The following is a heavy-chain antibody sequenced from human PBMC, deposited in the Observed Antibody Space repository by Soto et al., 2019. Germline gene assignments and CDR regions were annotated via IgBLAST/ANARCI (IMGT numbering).Heavy chain of an antibody. CDR3: ARQYSGYDSDYYYYYYGMDV. J-gene: IGHJ6*02. V-gene: IGHV3-11*01. D-gene: IGHD5-12*01. Sequence: QVQLVESGGGLVKPGGSLRLSCAASGFTFSDYYMSRIRQAPGKGLEWVSYISSSGSTINYADSVKGRFTISRDNAKNSLDLQMNSLRAEDTAVYYCARQYSGYDSDYYYYYYGMDVWGQGTTVTVSS. CDR1: GFTFSDYY. CDR2: ISSSGSTI.